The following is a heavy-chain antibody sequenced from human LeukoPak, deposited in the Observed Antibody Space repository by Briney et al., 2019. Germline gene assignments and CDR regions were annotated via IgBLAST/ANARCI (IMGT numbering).Heavy chain of an antibody. CDR3: AKDRVKYYYDSSGYYYGHSFDY. Sequence: TGGSLRLSCAASGFTFSSYAMSWVRQAPGKGLEWVSAISGSGGSTYYADSVKGRFTISRDNSKNTLYLQMNSLRAEDTAVYYCAKDRVKYYYDSSGYYYGHSFDYWGQGTLVTVSS. CDR1: GFTFSSYA. D-gene: IGHD3-22*01. J-gene: IGHJ4*02. CDR2: ISGSGGST. V-gene: IGHV3-23*01.